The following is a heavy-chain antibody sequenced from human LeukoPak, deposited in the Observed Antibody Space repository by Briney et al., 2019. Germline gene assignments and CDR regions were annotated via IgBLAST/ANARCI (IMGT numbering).Heavy chain of an antibody. CDR3: AKDLSGGYNS. J-gene: IGHJ5*02. CDR1: GFTFSSYG. D-gene: IGHD5-24*01. Sequence: GGSLRLSCAASGFTFSSYGMHWVRQAPGKGLEWVAVISYDGSNKYYADSVEGRFTISRDNTKNTLYLEINGPRAEDKAVEYCAKDLSGGYNSWGREPWSPSPQ. CDR2: ISYDGSNK. V-gene: IGHV3-30*18.